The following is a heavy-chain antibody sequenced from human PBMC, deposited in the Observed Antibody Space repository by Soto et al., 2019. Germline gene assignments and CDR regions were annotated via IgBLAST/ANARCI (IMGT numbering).Heavy chain of an antibody. Sequence: QVQLVQSGAEVKKPGASVKVSCKASGYTFTSYYMHWVRQAPGHGLEWMGIINPSGGSTSYAQMFQGRVTMTRDTSTGTVYMELSSLRSEDTAVYYCARGLGLLWFGNVERGVFDYWGQGTLVTVSS. CDR1: GYTFTSYY. CDR2: INPSGGST. CDR3: ARGLGLLWFGNVERGVFDY. V-gene: IGHV1-46*03. J-gene: IGHJ4*02. D-gene: IGHD3-10*01.